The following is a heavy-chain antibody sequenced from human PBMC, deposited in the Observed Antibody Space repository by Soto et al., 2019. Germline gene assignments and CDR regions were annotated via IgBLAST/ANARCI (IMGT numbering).Heavy chain of an antibody. J-gene: IGHJ5*02. CDR1: GGSISSSNW. CDR3: ARLGAYYQSLDP. Sequence: SSETLSLTCAVSGGSISSSNWWSWVRQPPGKGLEWIGEIYYAGTTTYNPSLKSRVAISLETSKSQFSLTLTSVTPSDTAVYFCARLGAYYQSLDPWGRGALVTVSS. V-gene: IGHV4-4*02. D-gene: IGHD2-21*01. CDR2: IYYAGTT.